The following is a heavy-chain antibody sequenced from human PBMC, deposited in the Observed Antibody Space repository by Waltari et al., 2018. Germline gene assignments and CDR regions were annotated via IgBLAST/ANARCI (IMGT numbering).Heavy chain of an antibody. CDR2: INHSGST. V-gene: IGHV4-34*01. D-gene: IGHD5-12*01. CDR3: ARGRAYSGYETTASDAFDI. Sequence: QVQLQQWGAGLLKPSETLSLTCAVYGGSFSGYYWSWIRQPPGKGLEWIGEINHSGSTNYNPSLKSRVTISVDTSKNQFSLKLSSVTAADTAVYYCARGRAYSGYETTASDAFDIWGQGTMVTVSS. CDR1: GGSFSGYY. J-gene: IGHJ3*02.